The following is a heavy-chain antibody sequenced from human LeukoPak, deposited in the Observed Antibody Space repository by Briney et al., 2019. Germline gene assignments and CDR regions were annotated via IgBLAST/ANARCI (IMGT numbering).Heavy chain of an antibody. CDR2: INHSGST. J-gene: IGHJ5*02. Sequence: SETLSLTCAVYGGSFSGYYWSWIRQPPGKGLEWIGEINHSGSTNYNPSLKSRVTISVDTSKNQFSLKLSSVTAADTAVYYCARRRGRSSSFEYSSDWSSGNWFDPWGQGTLVTVSS. CDR3: ARRRGRSSSFEYSSDWSSGNWFDP. D-gene: IGHD6-19*01. V-gene: IGHV4-34*01. CDR1: GGSFSGYY.